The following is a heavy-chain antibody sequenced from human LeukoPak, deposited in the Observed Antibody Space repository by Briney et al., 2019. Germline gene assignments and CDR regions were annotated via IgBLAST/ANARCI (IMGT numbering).Heavy chain of an antibody. J-gene: IGHJ4*02. CDR2: INPSGGST. D-gene: IGHD6-19*01. Sequence: ASVKVSCKASGYTFTSYYMHWVRQAPGQGLEWMGIINPSGGSTSYAQKFQGRVTMTRDMSTSTVYMELSSLRSEDTAVYYCARDTYTSGWYAGWNYWGQGTLVTVSS. CDR3: ARDTYTSGWYAGWNY. CDR1: GYTFTSYY. V-gene: IGHV1-46*01.